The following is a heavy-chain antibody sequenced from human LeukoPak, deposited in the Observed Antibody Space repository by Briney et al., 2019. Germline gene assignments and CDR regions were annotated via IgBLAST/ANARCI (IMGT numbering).Heavy chain of an antibody. Sequence: SVKVSCKASGFTFTSSVMQWVRQARGQRLEWIGWIVVGSGNTNYAQKFQERVTITRDMSTSTAYMELSSLRSEDTAVYYCAADPPDNIVATINDAFDIWGQGTMVTVSS. CDR2: IVVGSGNT. CDR3: AADPPDNIVATINDAFDI. CDR1: GFTFTSSV. V-gene: IGHV1-58*02. J-gene: IGHJ3*02. D-gene: IGHD5-12*01.